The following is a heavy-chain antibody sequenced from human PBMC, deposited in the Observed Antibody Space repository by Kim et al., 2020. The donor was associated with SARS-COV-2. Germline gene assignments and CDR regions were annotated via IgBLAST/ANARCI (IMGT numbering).Heavy chain of an antibody. V-gene: IGHV3-30*04. Sequence: GGSLRLSCTASGFPFSSFAMHWVRQAPGKGLEWVALISYDGSHKDYAYSVKGRFTISRDNSRNTLYLQMNSLGAEDTAVYYCARDVVAGFFEYWGQGTLVTVSS. J-gene: IGHJ4*02. CDR3: ARDVVAGFFEY. D-gene: IGHD6-19*01. CDR2: ISYDGSHK. CDR1: GFPFSSFA.